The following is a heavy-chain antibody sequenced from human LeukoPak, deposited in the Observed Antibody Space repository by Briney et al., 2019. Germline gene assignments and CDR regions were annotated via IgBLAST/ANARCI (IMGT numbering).Heavy chain of an antibody. J-gene: IGHJ6*03. V-gene: IGHV3-33*01. Sequence: GGSLRLSCAASGFTFSSYGMHWVRQAPGKGLEWVAVIWYDGSNKYYADSVTGRFTISRDNSKNTLYLQMNSLRAEDTAVYYCARDSIGSAYYYYMDVWGKGPTVTVSS. D-gene: IGHD1-26*01. CDR1: GFTFSSYG. CDR3: ARDSIGSAYYYYMDV. CDR2: IWYDGSNK.